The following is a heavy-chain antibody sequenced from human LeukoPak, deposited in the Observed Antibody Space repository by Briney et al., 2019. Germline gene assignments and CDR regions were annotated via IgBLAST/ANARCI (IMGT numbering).Heavy chain of an antibody. CDR2: IYYSGST. D-gene: IGHD3-22*01. Sequence: PSETLSLTCTVSGGSISSSSYYWGWIRQPPGKGLEWIGSIYYSGSTYYNPSLKSRVTISVDTPKNQFSLKLSSVTAADTAVYYCARVSFLRITMIVVVIDAFDIWGQGTMVTVSS. CDR3: ARVSFLRITMIVVVIDAFDI. CDR1: GGSISSSSYY. J-gene: IGHJ3*02. V-gene: IGHV4-39*07.